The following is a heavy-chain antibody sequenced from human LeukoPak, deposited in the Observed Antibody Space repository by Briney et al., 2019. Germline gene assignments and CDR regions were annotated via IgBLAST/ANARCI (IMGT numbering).Heavy chain of an antibody. CDR2: INHSGST. D-gene: IGHD3-22*01. J-gene: IGHJ4*02. V-gene: IGHV4-34*01. CDR3: AGDRYYYDSSGYYLSY. CDR1: GGSFSGYY. Sequence: SETLSLTCAVYGGSFSGYYWSWIRQPPGKGLEWFGEINHSGSTNYNPSLKSRVTISVDTSKNQFSLKLSSVTAADTAVYYCAGDRYYYDSSGYYLSYWGQGTLVTVSS.